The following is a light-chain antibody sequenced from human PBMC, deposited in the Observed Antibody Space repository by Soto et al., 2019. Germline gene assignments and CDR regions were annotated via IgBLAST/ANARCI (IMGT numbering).Light chain of an antibody. CDR3: QQYDNLPWT. V-gene: IGKV1-5*03. CDR1: QSISSW. Sequence: DIQMTQSPSTLSASVGDRVTITCRASQSISSWLAWYQQKPGKAPKLLIYKASSLESGVPSRFSGSGSGTEFTLTISSLQPDDIATYYCQQYDNLPWTFGQGTKVDIK. J-gene: IGKJ1*01. CDR2: KAS.